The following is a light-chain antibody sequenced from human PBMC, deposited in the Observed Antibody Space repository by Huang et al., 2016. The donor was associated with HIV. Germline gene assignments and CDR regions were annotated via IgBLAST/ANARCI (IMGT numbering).Light chain of an antibody. CDR3: QQYYSTPT. Sequence: DIQMTQSPSSLSASVGDRVTITCRASQGLSNSLAWYQQKPGKAPKLLLYAASRLESGVPSRFSGSGSGTDYTLTINSLQPEDFATYYCQQYYSTPTFGQGTKVEIK. CDR1: QGLSNS. V-gene: IGKV1-NL1*01. CDR2: AAS. J-gene: IGKJ1*01.